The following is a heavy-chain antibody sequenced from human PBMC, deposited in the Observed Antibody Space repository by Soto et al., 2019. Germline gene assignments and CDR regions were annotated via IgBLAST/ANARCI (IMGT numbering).Heavy chain of an antibody. J-gene: IGHJ4*02. CDR1: GFTFANYA. Sequence: GGSLRLSCTASGFTFANYAMHWVRQAPGKGLEWVSRVSAGGDNTDYADAVKGRFTISRDNSKNTLFLQMTSLRAEDTALYYFSKVALRPYYFSYCGPGTMVPVSA. CDR3: SKVALRPYYFSY. CDR2: VSAGGDNT. V-gene: IGHV3-23*01.